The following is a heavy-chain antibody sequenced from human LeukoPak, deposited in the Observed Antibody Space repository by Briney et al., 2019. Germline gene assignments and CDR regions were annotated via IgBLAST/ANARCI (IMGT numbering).Heavy chain of an antibody. V-gene: IGHV3-11*01. CDR2: ISSSGSTI. J-gene: IGHJ6*03. Sequence: GGSLRLSCAASGFTFSDYYMSWIRQAPGKGLEWVSYISSSGSTIYYADSVKGRFTISRDNAKNSLYLQMNSLRAEDTAVYYCAREIHDCSSTSCYLGYYYYYMDVWGKGTTVTISS. D-gene: IGHD2-2*01. CDR3: AREIHDCSSTSCYLGYYYYYMDV. CDR1: GFTFSDYY.